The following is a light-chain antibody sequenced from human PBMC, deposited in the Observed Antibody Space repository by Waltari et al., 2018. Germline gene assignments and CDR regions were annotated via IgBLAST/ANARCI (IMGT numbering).Light chain of an antibody. J-gene: IGLJ2*01. V-gene: IGLV2-14*01. CDR1: TSDLDYKY. Sequence: QSALTQPASVSGSPGQSITISCTGTTSDLDYKYVSWYPQNPDKAPKLMLYGVRDRPQVMSVRFSGSNAGNTASLTISGLQPDDEADYYCSSPAGDHSLVVFGGGTRLTVV. CDR2: GVR. CDR3: SSPAGDHSLVV.